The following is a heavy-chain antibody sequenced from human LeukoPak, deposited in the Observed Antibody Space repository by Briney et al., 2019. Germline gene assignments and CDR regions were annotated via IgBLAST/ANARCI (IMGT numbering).Heavy chain of an antibody. Sequence: GGSLRLSCAASGFTFSSYWMNWVRQAPGKGLEWVANIKLDGSEKNYVGSVKGRFTISRDNTKNSLYLQMNSLRAEDTAVFYCARDQYDTWSRRGNFDSWGQGTLVIVSS. D-gene: IGHD3-3*01. J-gene: IGHJ4*02. CDR1: GFTFSSYW. V-gene: IGHV3-7*03. CDR2: IKLDGSEK. CDR3: ARDQYDTWSRRGNFDS.